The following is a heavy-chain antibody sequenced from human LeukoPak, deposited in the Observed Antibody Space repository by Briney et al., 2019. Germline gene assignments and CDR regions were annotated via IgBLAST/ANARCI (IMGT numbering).Heavy chain of an antibody. J-gene: IGHJ4*02. CDR3: ARLSGYLDY. D-gene: IGHD3-3*01. CDR2: INHSGST. CDR1: GGSISSYY. Sequence: PSETLSLTCTVSGGSISSYYWSWIRQPPGKGLEWIGEINHSGSTNYNPSLKSRVTISVATSKNQFSLKLSSVTAADTAVYYCARLSGYLDYWGQGTLVTVSS. V-gene: IGHV4-34*01.